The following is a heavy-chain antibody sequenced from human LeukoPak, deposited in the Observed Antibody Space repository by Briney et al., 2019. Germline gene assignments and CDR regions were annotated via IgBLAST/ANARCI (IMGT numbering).Heavy chain of an antibody. J-gene: IGHJ4*02. V-gene: IGHV5-51*01. D-gene: IGHD3-10*01. Sequence: GESLQISCKGSGYTFTSYWIAWVRQMPGKGLEWMGTIYPGDSDTRYSPSFQGQVTISADRSIATAYLQWSSLKASDTAMYYCARFGLAFDYWGQGTLVTVSS. CDR3: ARFGLAFDY. CDR2: IYPGDSDT. CDR1: GYTFTSYW.